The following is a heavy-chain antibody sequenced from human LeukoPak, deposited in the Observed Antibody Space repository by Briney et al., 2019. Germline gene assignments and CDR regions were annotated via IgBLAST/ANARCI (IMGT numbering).Heavy chain of an antibody. J-gene: IGHJ4*02. Sequence: PGGSLRLSCAASGFTFSSYAMSWVRQAPGKGLEWVSAIRGSGGSTYYADSVKGRFTISRDDSKSTLYLQMSSLRAEDTAVYYYTKCARGWLPAPSFDYWGQGTLVTV. CDR1: GFTFSSYA. CDR2: IRGSGGST. V-gene: IGHV3-23*01. D-gene: IGHD5-24*01. CDR3: TKCARGWLPAPSFDY.